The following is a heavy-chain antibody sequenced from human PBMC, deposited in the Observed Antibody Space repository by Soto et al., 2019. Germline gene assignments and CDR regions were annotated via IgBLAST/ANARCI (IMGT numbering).Heavy chain of an antibody. D-gene: IGHD2-21*02. CDR3: VRYGVAATY. CDR1: GYTFTTYN. V-gene: IGHV1-8*01. CDR2: MNPNSGNT. Sequence: ASVKVSCKASGYTFTTYNINWVRQATGQGPEWMGWMNPNSGNTGYAQKFQDRITLTRDTSITTAYMELSSLRSDDTAVYFCVRYGVAATYWGQGTLVTVSS. J-gene: IGHJ4*02.